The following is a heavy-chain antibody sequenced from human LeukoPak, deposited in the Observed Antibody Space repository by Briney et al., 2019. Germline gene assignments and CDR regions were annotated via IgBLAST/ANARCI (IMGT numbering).Heavy chain of an antibody. Sequence: ASVKVSCKASGYTFTSYDINWVRQATGQGLEWMGWMNPNSGNTGYAQKFQGRVTITRNTSISTAYMELSSLRSEDTAVYYCASYLSGDGYNWAYWGQGTLVTVSS. J-gene: IGHJ4*02. CDR2: MNPNSGNT. CDR1: GYTFTSYD. CDR3: ASYLSGDGYNWAY. V-gene: IGHV1-8*03. D-gene: IGHD5-24*01.